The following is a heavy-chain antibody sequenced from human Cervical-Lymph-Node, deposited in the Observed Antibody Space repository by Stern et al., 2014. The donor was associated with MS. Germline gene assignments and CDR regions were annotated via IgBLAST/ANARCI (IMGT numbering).Heavy chain of an antibody. CDR3: ARGGFYAPFDS. D-gene: IGHD2/OR15-2a*01. J-gene: IGHJ4*02. Sequence: VQLVESGGGLVKLGGSPRLSWAASGFTFSDNFMSWIRLSPGKGLEWLTYMSDSDRTISYADSVKGRFTISRDNAKNSLYLQMNSLRAEYSAVYYCARGGFYAPFDSWGQGTLVTVSS. CDR2: MSDSDRTI. CDR1: GFTFSDNF. V-gene: IGHV3-11*01.